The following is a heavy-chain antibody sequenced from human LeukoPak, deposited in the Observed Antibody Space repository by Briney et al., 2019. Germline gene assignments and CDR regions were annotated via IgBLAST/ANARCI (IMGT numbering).Heavy chain of an antibody. J-gene: IGHJ3*02. V-gene: IGHV4-31*03. D-gene: IGHD2/OR15-2a*01. CDR3: ARACMEYRDAFDI. CDR2: MYYSGST. CDR1: GGSISSGGYY. Sequence: SETLSLTCTVSGGSISSGGYYWSWIRQHPGRGLEWIGYMYYSGSTYYNPSLKSRVTISIDTSKNQFPLKLDSVTAADTAVYSCARACMEYRDAFDIWGQGTMVTVSS.